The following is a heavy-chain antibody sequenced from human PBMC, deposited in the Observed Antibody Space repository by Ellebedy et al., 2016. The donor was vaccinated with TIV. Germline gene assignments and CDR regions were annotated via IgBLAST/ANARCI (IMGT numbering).Heavy chain of an antibody. V-gene: IGHV3-15*01. CDR3: AKGAGGFGPSRLYFDY. Sequence: GGSLRLSXAASGFTFSNAWMTWVRQAPGKGLEWVGRINSKTDVGTTDYAAPVKGRFTISRDNSKNTLYLQMNSLRAEDTAVYYCAKGAGGFGPSRLYFDYWGQGTLVTVSS. D-gene: IGHD3-10*01. CDR2: INSKTDVGTT. CDR1: GFTFSNAW. J-gene: IGHJ4*02.